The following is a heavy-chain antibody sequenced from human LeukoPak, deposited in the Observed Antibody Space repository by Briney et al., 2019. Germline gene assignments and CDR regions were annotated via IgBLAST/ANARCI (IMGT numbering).Heavy chain of an antibody. D-gene: IGHD6-6*01. J-gene: IGHJ4*02. CDR3: ASGARTDYFAY. CDR1: GYGFTSYW. V-gene: IGHV5-51*01. CDR2: IYPSDSDS. Sequence: GESLKISCKGSGYGFTSYWIGWVRQMPGKGLEWMGIIYPSDSDSRYSPSFQGQVTISADKSISTAYLQWSSLKASDTAMYYCASGARTDYFAYWGQGTLVTVSS.